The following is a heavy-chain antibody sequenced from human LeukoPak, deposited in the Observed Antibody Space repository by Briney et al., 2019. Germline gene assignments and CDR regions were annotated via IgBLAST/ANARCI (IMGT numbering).Heavy chain of an antibody. J-gene: IGHJ3*02. CDR1: GGSISSYY. CDR2: IYYSGST. D-gene: IGHD2-21*02. Sequence: SETLSLTYTVSGGSISSYYWSWIRQPPGKGLEWIGYIYYSGSTNYNPSLKSRVTISVDTSKNQFSLKLSSVTAADTAVYYCAGSRVVTPDAFDIWGQGTMVTVSS. V-gene: IGHV4-59*01. CDR3: AGSRVVTPDAFDI.